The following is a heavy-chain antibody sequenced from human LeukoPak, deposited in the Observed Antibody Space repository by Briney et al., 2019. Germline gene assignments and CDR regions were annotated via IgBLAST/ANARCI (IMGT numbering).Heavy chain of an antibody. CDR2: ISSSSSYI. CDR1: GFTFSIYS. Sequence: PGGSLRLSCAASGFTFSIYSMNWVRQAPGKGLEWVSSISSSSSYIYYADSMKGRFTISRDNAKNSLYLQMNSLRAEDTAVYYCARGWSSYYYGSGSQNAFDIWGQGTMVTVSS. V-gene: IGHV3-21*01. J-gene: IGHJ3*02. CDR3: ARGWSSYYYGSGSQNAFDI. D-gene: IGHD3-10*01.